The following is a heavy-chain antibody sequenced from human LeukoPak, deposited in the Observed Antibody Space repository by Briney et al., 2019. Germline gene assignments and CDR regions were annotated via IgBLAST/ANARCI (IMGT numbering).Heavy chain of an antibody. Sequence: ASVKVSCKASGYTFTSYYMHWVRQAPGQGLEWMGIINPSGGSTSYAQKFQGRVTMTRDTSTSTVYMELSSLRSEDTAVYYCARGGYSSSSVFGSWFDPWGQGTLATVSS. D-gene: IGHD6-6*01. CDR1: GYTFTSYY. V-gene: IGHV1-46*01. CDR3: ARGGYSSSSVFGSWFDP. J-gene: IGHJ5*02. CDR2: INPSGGST.